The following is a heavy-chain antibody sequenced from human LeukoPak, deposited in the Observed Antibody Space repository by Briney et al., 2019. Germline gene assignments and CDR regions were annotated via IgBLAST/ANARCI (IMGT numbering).Heavy chain of an antibody. CDR2: IYYSGST. CDR1: GGSISSYY. Sequence: SETPSLTCTVSGGSISSYYWSWIRQPPGKGLEWIGYIYYSGSTNYNPSLKSRVTISVDTSKNQFSLKLSSVTAADTAVYYCARAWYDPWYYFDYWGQGTLVTVSS. D-gene: IGHD1-1*01. V-gene: IGHV4-59*01. J-gene: IGHJ4*02. CDR3: ARAWYDPWYYFDY.